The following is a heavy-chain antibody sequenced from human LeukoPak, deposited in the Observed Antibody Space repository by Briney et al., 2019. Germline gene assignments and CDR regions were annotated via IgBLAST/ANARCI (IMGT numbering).Heavy chain of an antibody. J-gene: IGHJ4*02. D-gene: IGHD3-3*01. Sequence: ASVKVSCRASGYRFTSYDMSWVRQAPGQGLQWMGVISTYTGNTNYAQSFQDRVTMTTDTSTSTVYMELRSLTSDDTAVYYCARDQKSGLEVLWRYWGQGTLVTVSS. CDR2: ISTYTGNT. V-gene: IGHV1-18*04. CDR1: GYRFTSYD. CDR3: ARDQKSGLEVLWRY.